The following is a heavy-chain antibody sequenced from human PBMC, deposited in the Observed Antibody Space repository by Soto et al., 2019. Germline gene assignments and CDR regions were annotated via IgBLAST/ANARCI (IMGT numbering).Heavy chain of an antibody. V-gene: IGHV3-30*18. CDR2: ISYDGSNK. CDR3: AKDPTEDIFDY. J-gene: IGHJ4*02. D-gene: IGHD4-17*01. Sequence: QVQLVESGGGVVQPGRSLRLSCAASGFTFSSYGMHWVRQAPGKGLEWVAVISYDGSNKYYADSVKGRFTISRDNSKNTLYLQMNSLRAEDTAVYYCAKDPTEDIFDYWGQGTLVTVSS. CDR1: GFTFSSYG.